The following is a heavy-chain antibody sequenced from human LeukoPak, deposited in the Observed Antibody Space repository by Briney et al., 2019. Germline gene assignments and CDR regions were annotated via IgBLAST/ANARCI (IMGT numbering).Heavy chain of an antibody. V-gene: IGHV3-23*01. Sequence: GGSLRLSCVASGFTFSSYAMSWVRQAPGKGLEWVSLISTSSRTHYADSMKGRFTISRDNSRNTLYLQINSLRAEDTAVYYCAKDLDSTGPWPPEYFQHWGQGSLVTVS. CDR2: ISTSSRT. CDR3: AKDLDSTGPWPPEYFQH. CDR1: GFTFSSYA. D-gene: IGHD3-22*01. J-gene: IGHJ1*01.